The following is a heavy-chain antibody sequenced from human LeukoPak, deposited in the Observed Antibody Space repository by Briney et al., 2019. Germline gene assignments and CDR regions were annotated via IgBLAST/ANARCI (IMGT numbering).Heavy chain of an antibody. CDR2: ISSSSSTI. J-gene: IGHJ4*02. V-gene: IGHV3-48*02. D-gene: IGHD2-15*01. CDR3: ARAYCGGGRCYLDY. CDR1: GFXLSSYS. Sequence: PGGSLRLSCAASGFXLSSYSINWVRQAPGKGLEWVSYISSSSSTIYYADSVKGRFTISRDNAKNSLYLQMNSLRDEDTAVYYCARAYCGGGRCYLDYWGQGTLVTVSS.